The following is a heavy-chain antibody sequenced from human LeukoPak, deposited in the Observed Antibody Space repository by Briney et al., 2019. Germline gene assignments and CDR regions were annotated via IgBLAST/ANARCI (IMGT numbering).Heavy chain of an antibody. D-gene: IGHD6-19*01. J-gene: IGHJ4*02. CDR2: IFSSGRI. CDR3: ARGPGSGWYYFDY. CDR1: GGSISSYY. Sequence: SETLSLTCTVSGGSISSYYWSWIRQPAGKGLEWIGRIFSSGRINYNPSLKSRVTTSVETSKNQISLKLSSVAAADTAVYYCARGPGSGWYYFDYWGQGTLVTVSS. V-gene: IGHV4-4*07.